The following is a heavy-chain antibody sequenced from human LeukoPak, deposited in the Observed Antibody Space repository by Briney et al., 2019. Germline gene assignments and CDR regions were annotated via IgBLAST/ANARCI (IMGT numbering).Heavy chain of an antibody. D-gene: IGHD3-22*01. CDR2: IRYDGSNK. V-gene: IGHV3-30*02. J-gene: IGHJ4*02. CDR1: GFIFSSYG. CDR3: ARDRYYDAGYYFDY. Sequence: GGSLRLSCAASGFIFSSYGMHWVRQAPGKGLEWVAFIRYDGSNKYYADSVKGRFTISRDNSKDTLYLQMNSLRAEDTAVYYCARDRYYDAGYYFDYWGQGTLVTVSS.